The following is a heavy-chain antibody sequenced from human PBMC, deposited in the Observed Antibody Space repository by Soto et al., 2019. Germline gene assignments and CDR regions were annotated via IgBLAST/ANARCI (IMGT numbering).Heavy chain of an antibody. D-gene: IGHD3-22*01. CDR1: GFTFSSYS. Sequence: GGSLRLSCAASGFTFSSYSMNWFRQAPGKGLEWVSSISSSSSYIYYADSVKGRFTISRDNAKNSLYLQMNSLRAEDTAVYYCARSGDSSGYYYYFDYWGQGTLVTVSS. CDR2: ISSSSSYI. CDR3: ARSGDSSGYYYYFDY. J-gene: IGHJ4*02. V-gene: IGHV3-21*01.